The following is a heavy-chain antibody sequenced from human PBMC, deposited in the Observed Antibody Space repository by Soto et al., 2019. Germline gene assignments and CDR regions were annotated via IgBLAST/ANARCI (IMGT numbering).Heavy chain of an antibody. V-gene: IGHV3-30*18. CDR1: GFTFSSYG. CDR3: AKALGELSPESYDH. J-gene: IGHJ4*02. Sequence: QVQLVESGGGVVQPGRSLRLSCAASGFTFSSYGMHWVRQAPGKGLEWVAIISYDGSNQYYADSVKGRSTISRDNSKNTLFLQMNSLRPEDTAVYYCAKALGELSPESYDHWGQGILVTVSS. D-gene: IGHD3-16*02. CDR2: ISYDGSNQ.